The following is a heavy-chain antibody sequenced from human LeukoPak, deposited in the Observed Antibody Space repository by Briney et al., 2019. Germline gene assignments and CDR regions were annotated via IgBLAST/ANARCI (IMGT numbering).Heavy chain of an antibody. CDR1: GGTFSSYA. Sequence: SVKVSCKASGGTFSSYAISWVRQAPGQGLEWMGGIIPIFGTANYAQKFQGRVTITTDESTSTAYMELSSLRSEDTAVYYCARMDIVVVPAAHRDYWGQGTLVTVSS. V-gene: IGHV1-69*05. CDR3: ARMDIVVVPAAHRDY. J-gene: IGHJ4*02. CDR2: IIPIFGTA. D-gene: IGHD2-2*03.